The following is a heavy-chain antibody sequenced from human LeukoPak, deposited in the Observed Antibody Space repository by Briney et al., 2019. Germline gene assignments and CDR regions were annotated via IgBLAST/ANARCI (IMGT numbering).Heavy chain of an antibody. D-gene: IGHD5-24*01. J-gene: IGHJ3*02. Sequence: SQTLSLTCAISGDSVSSNSVAWNWIRQSPSRGLEWLGRTYYRSKWYNDYAVSVKGRITINPDTSKNQFSLQLKSVTPEDTAVYNCAREGWQRDAFDIWGQGTMVSFSS. CDR1: GDSVSSNSVA. CDR2: TYYRSKWYN. CDR3: AREGWQRDAFDI. V-gene: IGHV6-1*01.